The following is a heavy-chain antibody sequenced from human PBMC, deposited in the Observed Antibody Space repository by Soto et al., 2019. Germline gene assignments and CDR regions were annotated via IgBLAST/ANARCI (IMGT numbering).Heavy chain of an antibody. CDR1: GGSISSYY. D-gene: IGHD5-18*01. J-gene: IGHJ3*01. CDR3: ATLDTPFAFDV. Sequence: SETLSLTCTVSGGSISSYYWSWLRQPPGKGLEWIAYMYYSGNTNYNPSLKSRVTMAVDTSKRQFSLKLRSVTAADTAVYYCATLDTPFAFDVWGQGAMVTVSS. CDR2: MYYSGNT. V-gene: IGHV4-59*01.